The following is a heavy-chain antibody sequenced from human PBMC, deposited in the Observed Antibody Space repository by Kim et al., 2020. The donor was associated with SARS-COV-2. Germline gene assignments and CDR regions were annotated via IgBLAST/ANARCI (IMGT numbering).Heavy chain of an antibody. Sequence: SETLSLTCTVSGGSISSYYWSWIRQPAGKGLEWIGRIYTSGSTNYNPSLKSRVTMSVDTSKNQFSLKLSSVTAADTAVYYCARELGISIVATGMRWFDPWGQGTLVTVSS. J-gene: IGHJ5*02. CDR3: ARELGISIVATGMRWFDP. CDR2: IYTSGST. D-gene: IGHD5-12*01. V-gene: IGHV4-4*07. CDR1: GGSISSYY.